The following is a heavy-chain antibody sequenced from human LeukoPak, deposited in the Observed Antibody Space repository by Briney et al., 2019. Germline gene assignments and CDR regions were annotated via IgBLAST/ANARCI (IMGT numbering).Heavy chain of an antibody. V-gene: IGHV1-69*13. J-gene: IGHJ1*01. D-gene: IGHD2-21*01. CDR1: GGTFSSYA. Sequence: SVKVSCKASGGTFSSYAISWVRQAPGQGLEWMGGIIPIFGTANYAQKFQGSVTITADESTSTAYMELSSLRSEDTAVYYCARDPCGGGDCYSVPEYFQHWGQGTLVTVSS. CDR3: ARDPCGGGDCYSVPEYFQH. CDR2: IIPIFGTA.